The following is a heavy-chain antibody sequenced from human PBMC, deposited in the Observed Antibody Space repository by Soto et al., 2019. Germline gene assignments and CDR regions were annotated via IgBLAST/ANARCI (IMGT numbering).Heavy chain of an antibody. V-gene: IGHV3-15*01. CDR1: GFTFSGAW. D-gene: IGHD3-9*01. CDR2: IKSKADGEAT. Sequence: XXSLRLSCAPSGFTFSGAWMPWVPQAPGKGLEWVGLIKSKADGEATHYAAPVEGRFTISRDDSKSTLSLQMNSLKVEDTAVYYCVTDVPNDIYPYDYWGQGTLVTVSS. J-gene: IGHJ4*02. CDR3: VTDVPNDIYPYDY.